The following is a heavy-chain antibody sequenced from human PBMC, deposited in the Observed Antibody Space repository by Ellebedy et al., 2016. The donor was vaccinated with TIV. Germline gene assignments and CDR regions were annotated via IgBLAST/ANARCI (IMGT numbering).Heavy chain of an antibody. CDR3: TRDLTTLAAAGTGIYYYTMDV. Sequence: GGSLRLSXIAPGFPFGGYAMSWVRQAPGKGLEWVSFIRSKAYGGTTEYAASVKGRFTISRDDSKSIAYLQMNSLKAEDTAVYYCTRDLTTLAAAGTGIYYYTMDVWGQGTTVTVSS. CDR1: GFPFGGYA. V-gene: IGHV3-49*04. J-gene: IGHJ6*02. D-gene: IGHD6-13*01. CDR2: IRSKAYGGTT.